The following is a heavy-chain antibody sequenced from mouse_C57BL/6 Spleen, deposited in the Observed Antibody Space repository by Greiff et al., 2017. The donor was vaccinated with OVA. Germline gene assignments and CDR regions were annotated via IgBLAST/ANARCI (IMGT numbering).Heavy chain of an antibody. CDR1: GFTFSSYG. V-gene: IGHV5-6*02. Sequence: EVMLVESGGDLVKPGGSLKLSCAASGFTFSSYGMSWVRQTPDKRLEWVATISSGGSYTYYPDSVKGRFTISRDNAKNTLYLQMSSLKSGDTAMYYCARDYDWYFDVWGTGTTVTVSS. J-gene: IGHJ1*03. CDR2: ISSGGSYT. D-gene: IGHD2-4*01. CDR3: ARDYDWYFDV.